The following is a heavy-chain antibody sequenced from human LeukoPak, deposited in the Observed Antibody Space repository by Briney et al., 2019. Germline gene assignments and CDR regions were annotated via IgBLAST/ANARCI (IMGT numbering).Heavy chain of an antibody. CDR3: ARGDDILTGYYGFDS. V-gene: IGHV3-21*01. D-gene: IGHD3-9*01. J-gene: IGHJ4*02. CDR2: ISSSSDDI. CDR1: GFTFSTYS. Sequence: GGSLRLSCAASGFTFSTYSLNWVRQAPGKGLEWVSSISSSSDDIHYIDSVKGRFTISRDNAKNSLFLQMKSLRADDTAVYYCARGDDILTGYYGFDSWGQGTLVTVSS.